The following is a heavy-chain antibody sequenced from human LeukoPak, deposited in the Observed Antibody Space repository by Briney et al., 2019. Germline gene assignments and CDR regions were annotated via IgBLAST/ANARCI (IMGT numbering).Heavy chain of an antibody. J-gene: IGHJ4*02. CDR2: INPSGGST. CDR1: GYTFTSYY. D-gene: IGHD3-10*01. Sequence: ASVKVSRKASGYTFTSYYMHWVRQAPGQGLEWMGIINPSGGSTSYAQKFQGRVTMTRDMSTSTVYMELRSLRSDDTAVYYCARGQFGELSQPWGQGTLVTVSS. V-gene: IGHV1-46*01. CDR3: ARGQFGELSQP.